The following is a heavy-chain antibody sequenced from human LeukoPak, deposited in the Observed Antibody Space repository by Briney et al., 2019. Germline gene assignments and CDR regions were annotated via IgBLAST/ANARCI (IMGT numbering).Heavy chain of an antibody. CDR1: GGTFSSYA. CDR2: INPSGGNT. Sequence: ASVKVSCKASGGTFSSYAISWVRQAPGQGLEWMGIINPSGGNTNYAQKFQGRVTMTRDTSTSTVYMELSSLRSEDMAVYYCARADSADYYDSSGSIDYWGQGTLVTVSS. J-gene: IGHJ4*02. V-gene: IGHV1-46*01. CDR3: ARADSADYYDSSGSIDY. D-gene: IGHD3-22*01.